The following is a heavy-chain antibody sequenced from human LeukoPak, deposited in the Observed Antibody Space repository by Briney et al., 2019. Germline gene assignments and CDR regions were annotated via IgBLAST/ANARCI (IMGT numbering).Heavy chain of an antibody. D-gene: IGHD6-19*01. CDR2: ISWNSGSI. CDR1: GFTFDDYA. V-gene: IGHV3-9*01. CDR3: AKSRSDSSGFDY. J-gene: IGHJ4*02. Sequence: GGSLRLSCAASGFTFDDYAMHWVRQAPGKGLEWVSGISWNSGSIGYADSVKGRFTISRDNAKNSLYLQMNSLRAEDTALYYCAKSRSDSSGFDYWGRGTLVTVSS.